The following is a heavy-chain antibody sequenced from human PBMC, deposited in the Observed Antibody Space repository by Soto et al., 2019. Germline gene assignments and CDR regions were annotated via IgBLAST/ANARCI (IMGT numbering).Heavy chain of an antibody. CDR2: IIPMFGTA. CDR3: ARGVVVVAASQLGWFDP. J-gene: IGHJ5*02. Sequence: QVQLVQSGAEVKNPGSSVKVSCKASGGTFSRDAISWVRQAPGQGLEWMGGIIPMFGTAKYVQKFQGRLTITADESTTTAYMEVRSLRSDDTAVYYCARGVVVVAASQLGWFDPWGQGTLVTVSS. V-gene: IGHV1-69*01. D-gene: IGHD2-15*01. CDR1: GGTFSRDA.